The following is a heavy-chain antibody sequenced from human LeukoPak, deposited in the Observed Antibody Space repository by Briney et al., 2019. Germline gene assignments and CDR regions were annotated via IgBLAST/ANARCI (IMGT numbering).Heavy chain of an antibody. D-gene: IGHD3-10*01. J-gene: IGHJ6*02. V-gene: IGHV3-7*01. CDR2: IKQDGSEK. Sequence: GGSLRLSCAASGFTFSSYWMSWVRQAPGKGLEWAANIKQDGSEKYYVDSVKGRFTISRDNAKNSLYLQMNSLRAEDTAVYYCAREKVWFGELNYYYYYGMDVWGQGTTVTVSS. CDR1: GFTFSSYW. CDR3: AREKVWFGELNYYYYYGMDV.